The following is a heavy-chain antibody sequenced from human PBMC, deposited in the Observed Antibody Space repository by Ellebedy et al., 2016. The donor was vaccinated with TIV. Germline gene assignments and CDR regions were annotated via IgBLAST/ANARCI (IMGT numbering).Heavy chain of an antibody. CDR1: GYTFTSNY. V-gene: IGHV1-46*04. J-gene: IGHJ6*02. CDR2: INPSGGRI. D-gene: IGHD1-1*01. Sequence: ASVKVSCKASGYTFTSNYMHWVRQAPGQGLEWVGIINPSGGRISNAQKLQGRVTMTRDTSTTTVYMELSHLRSEDTAVYYWSKPLEAYKRPTPNYGLGVWGQGTTVIVSS. CDR3: SKPLEAYKRPTPNYGLGV.